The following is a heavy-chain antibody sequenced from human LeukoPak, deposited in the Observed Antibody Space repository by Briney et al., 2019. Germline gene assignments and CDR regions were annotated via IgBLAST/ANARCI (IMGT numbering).Heavy chain of an antibody. CDR3: ARDLRHRQLALDAFDI. D-gene: IGHD6-6*01. CDR2: ISAYNGNT. J-gene: IGHJ3*02. CDR1: GYTFTSYG. Sequence: ASVKVSCKASGYTFTSYGISWVRQAPGQGLEWMGWISAYNGNTNYAQKLQGRVTMTTDTSTSTAYMELRSLRSDDTAVYYCARDLRHRQLALDAFDIWGQGTMVTVSS. V-gene: IGHV1-18*01.